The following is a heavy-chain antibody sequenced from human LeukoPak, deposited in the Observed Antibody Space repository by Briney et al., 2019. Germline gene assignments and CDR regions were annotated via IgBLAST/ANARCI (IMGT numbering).Heavy chain of an antibody. J-gene: IGHJ3*02. D-gene: IGHD2-15*01. V-gene: IGHV1-3*01. Sequence: ASVKVSCKASGYTFTSYAMHWVRQAPGQRLEWMGWINAGNGNTKYSQKFQGRVTMTRNTSISTAYMELSSLRSEDTAVYYCARRLVVAATQNDAFDIWGQGTMVTVSS. CDR2: INAGNGNT. CDR1: GYTFTSYA. CDR3: ARRLVVAATQNDAFDI.